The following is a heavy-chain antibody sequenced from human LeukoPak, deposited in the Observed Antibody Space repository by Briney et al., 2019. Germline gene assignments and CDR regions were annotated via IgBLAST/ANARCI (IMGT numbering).Heavy chain of an antibody. CDR1: GYTFTSYA. CDR3: ARDWTNYDFWSGYFDLDY. CDR2: INAGNGNT. D-gene: IGHD3-3*01. J-gene: IGHJ4*02. Sequence: ASVKVSCKASGYTFTSYAMHWVRQAPGQRLEWMGWINAGNGNTKYSQKFQGRVTMTRDTSISTAYMELSRLRSDDTAVYYCARDWTNYDFWSGYFDLDYWGQGTLVTVSS. V-gene: IGHV1-3*01.